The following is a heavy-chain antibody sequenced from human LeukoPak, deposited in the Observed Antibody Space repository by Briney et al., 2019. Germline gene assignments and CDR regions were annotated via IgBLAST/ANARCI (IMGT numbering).Heavy chain of an antibody. D-gene: IGHD6-13*01. Sequence: AGGSLRLSCAASGFTFSDYYMNWIRQAPGKGLEWVANIKQDGSEKYYLDSVKGRFTISRDNAKNSLYLQMYSLRAEDTAVYFCTREAAAGIDYWGQGTLVTVSS. CDR3: TREAAAGIDY. CDR1: GFTFSDYY. CDR2: IKQDGSEK. J-gene: IGHJ4*02. V-gene: IGHV3-7*01.